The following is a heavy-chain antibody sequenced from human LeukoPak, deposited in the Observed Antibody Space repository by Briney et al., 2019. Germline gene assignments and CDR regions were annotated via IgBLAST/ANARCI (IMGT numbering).Heavy chain of an antibody. CDR2: ISSSGSTT. V-gene: IGHV3-11*01. Sequence: VGSLRLSCAASGFTFSDYYMSWIRQAPGRGLESVSYISSSGSTTYYTDSVKGRFTISRDNAKNSLYLQMNSLRPEDTAVYYCASSYCGGNCLVSWGQGTLVTVSS. CDR3: ASSYCGGNCLVS. J-gene: IGHJ5*02. D-gene: IGHD2-21*02. CDR1: GFTFSDYY.